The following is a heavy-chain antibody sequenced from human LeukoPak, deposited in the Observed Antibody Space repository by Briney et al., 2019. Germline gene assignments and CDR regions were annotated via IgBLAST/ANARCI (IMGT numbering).Heavy chain of an antibody. CDR3: ARESMASYYFDY. CDR1: GFTFTTFP. CDR2: ISYDGTDE. J-gene: IGHJ4*02. V-gene: IGHV3-30*14. Sequence: GGSLRLSCAASGFTFTTFPMHWVRQPPGKGLEWVAVISYDGTDEYYADSVKGRFTISRDNSKNTLYLQMNSLRAEDTAVYYCARESMASYYFDYWGQGTLVTVSS. D-gene: IGHD2/OR15-2a*01.